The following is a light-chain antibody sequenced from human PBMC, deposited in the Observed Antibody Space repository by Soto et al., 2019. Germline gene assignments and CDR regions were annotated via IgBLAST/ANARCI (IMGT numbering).Light chain of an antibody. CDR3: QQASSFPHS. V-gene: IGKV1-12*01. Sequence: DIQMTQSPSSVSAPVGDRVTISCRASQDISKWLAWFQQKPGKAPKLLISAASTLQSGVPSRFSGSGSGTDFTLTIQSLQPEDIGAYYCQQASSFPHSFGQGTHTEIK. CDR1: QDISKW. CDR2: AAS. J-gene: IGKJ2*01.